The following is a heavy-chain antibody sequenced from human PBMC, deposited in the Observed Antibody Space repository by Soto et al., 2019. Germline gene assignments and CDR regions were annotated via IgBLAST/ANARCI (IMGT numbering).Heavy chain of an antibody. J-gene: IGHJ4*02. CDR3: AKCAVLGIAMSTY. CDR1: VFTFSSYA. Sequence: EVQLLESGGGLVQPGGYLRLSCAASVFTFSSYAMSWVRQAPGKWLEWVSAISGSVGSTYYADSVKGRFTISRDNSNHTLNQQMNSLRAEDTAVYAGAKCAVLGIAMSTYWGQGTLVTVSS. V-gene: IGHV3-23*01. D-gene: IGHD2-21*01. CDR2: ISGSVGST.